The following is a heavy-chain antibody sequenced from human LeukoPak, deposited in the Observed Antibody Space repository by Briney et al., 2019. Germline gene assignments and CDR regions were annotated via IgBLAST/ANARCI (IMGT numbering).Heavy chain of an antibody. V-gene: IGHV4-4*07. CDR3: ARSAFLVTAPGLYYFDY. CDR2: IYNSGST. CDR1: GGSISSYY. Sequence: PSETLSLTCTVSGGSISSYYWSWIPQPAGKGLEWIGHIYNSGSTNYNPSLKGRVTMSVATSKNQFSLHLSSVTAADTAVYYCARSAFLVTAPGLYYFDYWGQGTLVAVSS. J-gene: IGHJ4*02. D-gene: IGHD6-13*01.